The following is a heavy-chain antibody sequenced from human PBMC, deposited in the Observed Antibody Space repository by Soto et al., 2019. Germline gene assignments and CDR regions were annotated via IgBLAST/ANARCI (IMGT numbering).Heavy chain of an antibody. D-gene: IGHD3-3*01. CDR1: GYTLTELC. V-gene: IGHV1-24*01. CDR2: FDPEDGET. Sequence: ASVKVSCKXSGYTLTELCMHWVRHAPGKGLEWMGGFDPEDGETIYAQKFQGRVTMTEDTSTDTAYMELSSLRSEDTAVYYCATGLFGVVIRELVFDYWGQGTLVTVSS. CDR3: ATGLFGVVIRELVFDY. J-gene: IGHJ4*02.